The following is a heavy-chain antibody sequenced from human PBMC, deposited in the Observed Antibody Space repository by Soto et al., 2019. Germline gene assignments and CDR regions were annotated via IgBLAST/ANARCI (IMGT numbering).Heavy chain of an antibody. D-gene: IGHD1-26*01. J-gene: IGHJ5*02. V-gene: IGHV1-69*12. CDR3: ATELSIVGAYGNYVWFDP. CDR2: IIPIFGTA. Sequence: QVQLVQSGAEVKKPGSSVKVSCKASGGTFSSYAISWVRQAPGQGLEWMGGIIPIFGTANYAQKFQGRVTITADESTSTAYMELSSLRSEDTAVYYCATELSIVGAYGNYVWFDPWGQGTLVTVSS. CDR1: GGTFSSYA.